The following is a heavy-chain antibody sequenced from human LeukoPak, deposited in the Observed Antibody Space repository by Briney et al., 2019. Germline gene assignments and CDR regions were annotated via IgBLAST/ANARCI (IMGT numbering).Heavy chain of an antibody. CDR3: ARQATDCFDY. CDR1: GGSISSGGYS. J-gene: IGHJ4*02. V-gene: IGHV4-30-2*01. Sequence: SETLSLTCAVSGGSISSGGYSWSWIRQPPGKGLEWIGYIYHSGSTYYNPSLKSRVTISVDRSKNQFSLKLNSVTPEDTAVYYCARQATDCFDYWGQGTLVTVSS. CDR2: IYHSGST. D-gene: IGHD1-26*01.